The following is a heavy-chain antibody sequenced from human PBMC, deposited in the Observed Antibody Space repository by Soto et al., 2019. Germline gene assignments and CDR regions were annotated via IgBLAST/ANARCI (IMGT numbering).Heavy chain of an antibody. D-gene: IGHD7-27*01. CDR2: ISYDGSNK. V-gene: IGHV3-30-3*01. CDR3: ATLGQFDY. J-gene: IGHJ4*02. Sequence: QVQLVESGGGVVQPGRSLRLSCAASGFTFSSYAMHWVRQAPGKGLEWVAVISYDGSNKYYADSVKGRFTISRDNPKNTLYLQMNSLRAEDTAVYYCATLGQFDYWGQGTLVTVSS. CDR1: GFTFSSYA.